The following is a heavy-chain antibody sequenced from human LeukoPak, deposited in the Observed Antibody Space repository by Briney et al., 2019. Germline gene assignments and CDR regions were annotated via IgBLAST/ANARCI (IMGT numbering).Heavy chain of an antibody. V-gene: IGHV1-18*01. CDR1: GYTFTSYG. J-gene: IGHJ5*02. CDR2: ISAYNGNT. Sequence: ASVKVSCKASGYTFTSYGISWVRQAPGQGLEWMVWISAYNGNTNYAQKLRGRVTMTTDTSTSTAYMELRSLRSDDTAVYYCAITLDADYSSSSWFDPWGQGTLVTVSS. CDR3: AITLDADYSSSSWFDP. D-gene: IGHD6-6*01.